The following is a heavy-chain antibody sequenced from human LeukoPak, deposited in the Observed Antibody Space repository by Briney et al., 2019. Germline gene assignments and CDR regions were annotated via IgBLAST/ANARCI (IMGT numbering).Heavy chain of an antibody. CDR1: GYTFTSYD. CDR2: ISAYNGNT. Sequence: ASVKVSCKASGYTFTSYDINWVRQAPGQGLEWMGWISAYNGNTNYAQKLQGRVTMTTDTSTSTAYMELRSLRSDDTAVYYCARGHYGSGSYPSDAFDIWGQGTMVTVSS. D-gene: IGHD3-10*01. CDR3: ARGHYGSGSYPSDAFDI. J-gene: IGHJ3*02. V-gene: IGHV1-18*01.